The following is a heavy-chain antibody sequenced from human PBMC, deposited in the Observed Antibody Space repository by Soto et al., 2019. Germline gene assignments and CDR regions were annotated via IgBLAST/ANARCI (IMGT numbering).Heavy chain of an antibody. Sequence: GGSLRLSCAASGFTFSSYGMHWVRQAPGKGLEWVAVISYDGSNKYYADSVKGRFTISRDNSKNTLYLQMNSLRAEDTAVYYCAKDHRPYSNYPPESGMDVWGQGTTVTVSS. V-gene: IGHV3-30*18. D-gene: IGHD4-4*01. J-gene: IGHJ6*02. CDR1: GFTFSSYG. CDR2: ISYDGSNK. CDR3: AKDHRPYSNYPPESGMDV.